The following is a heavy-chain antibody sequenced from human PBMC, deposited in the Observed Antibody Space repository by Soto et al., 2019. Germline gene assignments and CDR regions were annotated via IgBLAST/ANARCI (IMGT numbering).Heavy chain of an antibody. Sequence: QLQLLESGPGLVKSSETLSLTCTVSGGSIRSALYYWGWIRQPPGQGLEWIGNIYYHGDTYYNPFIQSLVSISVDTSRNQISLRLSYVTAGDPAVYYCARLTLDGTRYFDYWGQGAVVTVSS. J-gene: IGHJ4*02. CDR2: IYYHGDT. D-gene: IGHD1-1*01. CDR3: ARLTLDGTRYFDY. V-gene: IGHV4-39*01. CDR1: GGSIRSALYY.